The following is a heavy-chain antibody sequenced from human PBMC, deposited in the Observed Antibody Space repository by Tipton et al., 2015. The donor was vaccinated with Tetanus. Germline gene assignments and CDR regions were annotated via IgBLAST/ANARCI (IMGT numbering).Heavy chain of an antibody. CDR1: GGTFTSYA. D-gene: IGHD5-12*01. Sequence: QSGAEVKKPGSSVKVSCKASGGTFTSYAFSWVRQAPGQGLEWMGTILPIFGTTNYAQKFQGRVTITADKSTRTVYMELSSLRSGDTAIYYCVREVNGGNSGYDYYFDNWGQGTLVTVSA. V-gene: IGHV1-69*06. J-gene: IGHJ4*02. CDR3: VREVNGGNSGYDYYFDN. CDR2: ILPIFGTT.